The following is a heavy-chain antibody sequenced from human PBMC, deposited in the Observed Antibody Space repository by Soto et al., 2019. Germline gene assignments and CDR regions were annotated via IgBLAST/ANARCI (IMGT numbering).Heavy chain of an antibody. V-gene: IGHV1-18*04. J-gene: IGHJ5*02. CDR2: ISAYNGNT. CDR1: GYTFTSYG. D-gene: IGHD6-13*01. CDR3: ARDIAAAKIHNWFDP. Sequence: ASVKVSCKASGYTFTSYGISWVRQAPGQGLEWMGWISAYNGNTKYAQKLQGRVTMTTDTSTSTAYMELRSLRSDDTAVYYCARDIAAAKIHNWFDPWGQGTLVTV.